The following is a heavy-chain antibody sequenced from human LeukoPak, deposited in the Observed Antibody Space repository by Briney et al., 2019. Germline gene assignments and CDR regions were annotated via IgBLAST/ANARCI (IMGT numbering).Heavy chain of an antibody. Sequence: SETLSLTCAVYGGSFSGYYWSWIRQPPGKGLEWIAEINHSGSTNYNPSLKSRVTISVDTSKNQFSLKMSSVTAADTAVYYCARGQTSVVTAIPYYFDYWGRGTLVTVSS. CDR2: INHSGST. D-gene: IGHD2-21*02. J-gene: IGHJ4*02. CDR1: GGSFSGYY. CDR3: ARGQTSVVTAIPYYFDY. V-gene: IGHV4-34*01.